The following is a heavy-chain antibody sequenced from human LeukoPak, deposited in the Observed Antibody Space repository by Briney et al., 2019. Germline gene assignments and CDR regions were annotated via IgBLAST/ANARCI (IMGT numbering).Heavy chain of an antibody. CDR1: GFTFSRYS. D-gene: IGHD3-9*01. Sequence: PGGSLRLSCATSGFTFSRYSMNWVRRAPGKGLEWISYISSSGSTIYDADSVKGRFTISRDNARNSLYLQMNSLRDEDTAVYHCARDLTGYYKIDFWGQGTLVTVSS. CDR3: ARDLTGYYKIDF. CDR2: ISSSGSTI. J-gene: IGHJ4*02. V-gene: IGHV3-48*02.